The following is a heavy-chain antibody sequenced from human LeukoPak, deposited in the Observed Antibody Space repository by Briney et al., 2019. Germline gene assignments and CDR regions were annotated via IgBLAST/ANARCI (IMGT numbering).Heavy chain of an antibody. J-gene: IGHJ6*02. V-gene: IGHV4-59*01. CDR2: IYYSGST. CDR3: ARDRGYYDSSGYYYYYGMDV. D-gene: IGHD3-22*01. Sequence: SETLSLTCTVSGGSISSYYWSWIRQPPGEGLEWIGYIYYSGSTNYNPSLKSRVTISVDTSKNQFSLKLSSVTAADTAVYYCARDRGYYDSSGYYYYYGMDVWGQGTTVTVSS. CDR1: GGSISSYY.